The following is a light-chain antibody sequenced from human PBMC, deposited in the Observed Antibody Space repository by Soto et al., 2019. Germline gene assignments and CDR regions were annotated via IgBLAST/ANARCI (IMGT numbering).Light chain of an antibody. J-gene: IGKJ1*01. V-gene: IGKV3-20*01. CDR3: QQYGNSPKT. CDR2: GAS. CDR1: QSVSSD. Sequence: ETVLTQSPGTLSLSPGDRATLSCRASQSVSSDLAWYQQKPGQAPRLLIYGASSRATGIPDRFSGSGSGTDFPLIISRLDPEDFAVYHCQQYGNSPKTFGQGTKVEIK.